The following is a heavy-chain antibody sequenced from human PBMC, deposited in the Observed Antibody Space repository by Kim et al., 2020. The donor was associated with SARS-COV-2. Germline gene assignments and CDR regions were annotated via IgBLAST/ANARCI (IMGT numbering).Heavy chain of an antibody. CDR2: ISYDGSNK. V-gene: IGHV3-33*05. CDR3: ARDFIGRSWPFDS. Sequence: GGSLRLSCAASGFTFSSYGMHWVRQAPGKGLEWVAVISYDGSNKYYADSVKGRFTISRDNSKNTLYLQMNSLRAEDTAVYYCARDFIGRSWPFDSWGQGT. D-gene: IGHD6-13*01. J-gene: IGHJ4*02. CDR1: GFTFSSYG.